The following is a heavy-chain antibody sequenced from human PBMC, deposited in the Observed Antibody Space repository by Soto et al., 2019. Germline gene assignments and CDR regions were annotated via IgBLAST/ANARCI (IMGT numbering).Heavy chain of an antibody. Sequence: PGGSLRLSCTASGFTVSSNYMSWVRQAPGKGLEWVSVIYSGGTTYYADSVKGRFTISRDNSKNTLYLQMNSLRAEDTAVYYCARGGSASGGYYYYVMDVRGQGTTVTVSS. V-gene: IGHV3-66*01. J-gene: IGHJ6*02. D-gene: IGHD3-16*01. CDR3: ARGGSASGGYYYYVMDV. CDR1: GFTVSSNY. CDR2: IYSGGTT.